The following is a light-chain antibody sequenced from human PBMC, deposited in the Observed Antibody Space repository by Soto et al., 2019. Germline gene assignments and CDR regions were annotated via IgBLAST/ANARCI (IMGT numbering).Light chain of an antibody. J-gene: IGKJ5*01. CDR2: DAS. CDR3: LQHNSYPLT. V-gene: IGKV3-11*01. CDR1: QSVSSY. Sequence: EIVLTQSPAILSMSPGERATLSCRASQSVSSYFAWYQQKPGQAPRLLIYDASNRATGVPARFSGSGSGTEFTLTISSLQPEDFATYYCLQHNSYPLTFGQGTRLEIK.